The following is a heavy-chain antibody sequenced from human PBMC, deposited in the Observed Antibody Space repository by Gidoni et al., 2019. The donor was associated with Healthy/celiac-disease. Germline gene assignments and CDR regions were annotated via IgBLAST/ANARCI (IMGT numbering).Heavy chain of an antibody. Sequence: EVQLVESGGGLVQPGRSLRLSCAASGFTFDDYAMHWVRQAPGKGLEWVSGISWNSGSIGYADSVKGRFTISRDNAKNSLYLQMNSLRAEDTALYYCAKDIGAIQLWLHPDYYYGMDVWGQGTTVTVSS. CDR1: GFTFDDYA. V-gene: IGHV3-9*01. CDR3: AKDIGAIQLWLHPDYYYGMDV. D-gene: IGHD5-18*01. J-gene: IGHJ6*02. CDR2: ISWNSGSI.